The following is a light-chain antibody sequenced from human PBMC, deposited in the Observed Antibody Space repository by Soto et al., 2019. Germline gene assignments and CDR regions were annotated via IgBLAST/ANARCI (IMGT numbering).Light chain of an antibody. CDR3: QQYNSYSLLT. J-gene: IGKJ4*01. CDR1: QKINNW. CDR2: KAS. Sequence: DIQMTQSPSTLSASVGDRVTITCRASQKINNWLAWYQQKPGKPPKLLISKASNLESGVPSRFSGSGSETEFTLTIRSLQPDDFGTYYCQQYNSYSLLTFAGGTRVDIK. V-gene: IGKV1-5*03.